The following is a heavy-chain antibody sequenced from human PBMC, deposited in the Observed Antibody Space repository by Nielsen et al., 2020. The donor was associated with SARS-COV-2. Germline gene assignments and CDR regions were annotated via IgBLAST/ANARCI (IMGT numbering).Heavy chain of an antibody. J-gene: IGHJ4*02. V-gene: IGHV4-34*01. CDR3: ARAGPIAVTGRGNFDH. CDR1: GGSFSGYY. Sequence: SETLSLTCAVYGGSFSGYYWGWVRQPPGKGLAWIGSVYYSGTTYYNPSLKSRVTMSVDTSKNQFSLNLTSVTAADTALYYCARAGPIAVTGRGNFDHWGQGALVTVSS. D-gene: IGHD6-19*01. CDR2: VYYSGTT.